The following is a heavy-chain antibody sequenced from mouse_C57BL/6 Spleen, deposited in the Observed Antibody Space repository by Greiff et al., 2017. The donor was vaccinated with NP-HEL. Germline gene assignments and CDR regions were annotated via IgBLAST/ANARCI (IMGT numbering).Heavy chain of an antibody. Sequence: QVQLQQPGAELVRPGSSVKLSCKASGYTFTSYWMDWVKQRPGQGLEWIGNIYPSDSETHYNQKFKDKATLTVDKSSSTAYMQLSSLTSEDSAVYYCARWSDEGPWFAYWGQGTLVTVSA. V-gene: IGHV1-61*01. CDR1: GYTFTSYW. J-gene: IGHJ3*01. CDR3: ARWSDEGPWFAY. CDR2: IYPSDSET.